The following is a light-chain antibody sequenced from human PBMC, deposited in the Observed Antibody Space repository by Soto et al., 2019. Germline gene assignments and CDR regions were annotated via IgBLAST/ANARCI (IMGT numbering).Light chain of an antibody. V-gene: IGKV1-9*01. J-gene: IGKJ5*01. CDR2: AAS. Sequence: IQLTQSPSSLSASVGDGVTITCRASHGISSYLAWYQQKPGKALKLLIYAASTLQSGVPSRFSGSGSGTDFTLTISSLQPEDFATYYCQQLNTYPITFGQGTRLEIK. CDR1: HGISSY. CDR3: QQLNTYPIT.